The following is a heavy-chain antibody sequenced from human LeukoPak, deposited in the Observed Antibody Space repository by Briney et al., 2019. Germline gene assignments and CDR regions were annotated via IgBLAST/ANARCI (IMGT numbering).Heavy chain of an antibody. J-gene: IGHJ4*02. V-gene: IGHV4-38-2*02. CDR2: IYHSGST. CDR1: GGSISSGYY. Sequence: SETLSLTCTVSGGSISSGYYWGWIRQPPGKGLEWIGSIYHSGSTYYNPSLKSRVTISVDTSKNQFSLKLSSVTAADTAVYYCAGEGVTMVRGAHDYWGQGTLVTVSS. CDR3: AGEGVTMVRGAHDY. D-gene: IGHD3-10*01.